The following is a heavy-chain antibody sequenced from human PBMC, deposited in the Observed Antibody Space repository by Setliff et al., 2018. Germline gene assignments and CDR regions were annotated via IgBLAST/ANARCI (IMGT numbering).Heavy chain of an antibody. CDR1: GYSFTLYA. CDR3: ARGYCDGIGCPAPLYYFDS. V-gene: IGHV1-3*03. CDR2: MNIDNGKT. Sequence: GASVKVSCKASGYSFTLYAMHWMRQAPGQRLEWMGWMNIDNGKTEYSQECQDRVTFTRDTFAETAYMELRSLTSDDMADYYCARGYCDGIGCPAPLYYFDSWGQGTLVTVSS. D-gene: IGHD2-21*01. J-gene: IGHJ4*02.